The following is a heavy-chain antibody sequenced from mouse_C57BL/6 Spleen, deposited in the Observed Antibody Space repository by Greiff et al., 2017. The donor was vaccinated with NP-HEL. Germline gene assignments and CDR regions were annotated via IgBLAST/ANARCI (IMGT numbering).Heavy chain of an antibody. CDR1: GFSLTSYG. J-gene: IGHJ3*01. D-gene: IGHD3-3*01. Sequence: VHLVESGPGLVQPSQSLSITCTVSGFSLTSYGVHWVRQSPGKGLEWLGGIWSGGSTDYNAAFISRLSISKDNSKSQVFFKMNSLQADDTAIYYCARRGAGKNWFAYWGQGTLVTVSA. CDR3: ARRGAGKNWFAY. CDR2: IWSGGST. V-gene: IGHV2-2*01.